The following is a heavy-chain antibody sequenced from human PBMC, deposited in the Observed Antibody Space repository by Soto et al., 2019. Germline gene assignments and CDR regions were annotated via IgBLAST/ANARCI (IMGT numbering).Heavy chain of an antibody. Sequence: EVQLVESGGGLVKPGESLRLSCAASGFTFSSYNMNWVRLAPGKGLEWVASIGVSSSYIYYADSVKGRFTISRDNAKNSLYLQMRRLRAEDTEVYYCATLVGYTFGTADVAYWGPGPLVNVSS. D-gene: IGHD1-26*01. V-gene: IGHV3-21*01. CDR1: GFTFSSYN. CDR3: ATLVGYTFGTADVAY. J-gene: IGHJ4*01. CDR2: IGVSSSYI.